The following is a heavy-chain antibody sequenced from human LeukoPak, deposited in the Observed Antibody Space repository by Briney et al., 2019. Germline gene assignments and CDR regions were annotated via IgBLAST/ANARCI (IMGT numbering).Heavy chain of an antibody. Sequence: SETLSLTCTVSGGSISSGGYYWSWLRQHPGKGLEWIGYIYYSGSTYYNPSLKSRVTISVDTSKNQFSLKLSSVTAADTAVYYCARFGAGYSSSWGQGTLVTVSS. CDR3: ARFGAGYSSS. V-gene: IGHV4-31*03. J-gene: IGHJ4*02. CDR1: GGSISSGGYY. D-gene: IGHD6-13*01. CDR2: IYYSGST.